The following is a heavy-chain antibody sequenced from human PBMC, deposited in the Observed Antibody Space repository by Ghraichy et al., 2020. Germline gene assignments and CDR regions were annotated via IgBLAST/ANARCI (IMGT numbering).Heavy chain of an antibody. J-gene: IGHJ1*01. Sequence: LSLTCAASGFTFSSYGMHWVRQAPGKGLEWVAVIRYDGSNKYYADSVKGRFTISRDNSKNTLYLQMNSLRAEDTAVYYCARDRGSSGYYYIEYFQHWGQGTLVTVSS. V-gene: IGHV3-33*08. CDR3: ARDRGSSGYYYIEYFQH. CDR2: IRYDGSNK. CDR1: GFTFSSYG. D-gene: IGHD3-22*01.